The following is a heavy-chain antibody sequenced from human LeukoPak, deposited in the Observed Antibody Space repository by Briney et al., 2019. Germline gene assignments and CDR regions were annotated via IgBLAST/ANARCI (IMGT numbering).Heavy chain of an antibody. CDR1: GFTFDDYA. J-gene: IGHJ4*02. Sequence: PGGSLRLSCAASGFTFDDYAMHWVRQAPGKGLEWVSGISWNSGSIGYADSVKGRFTISRDNAKNSLYLQMNSLRAEDMAFYYCAKGGERIAARHLDYVDYWGQGTLVTVSS. V-gene: IGHV3-9*03. CDR2: ISWNSGSI. CDR3: AKGGERIAARHLDYVDY. D-gene: IGHD6-6*01.